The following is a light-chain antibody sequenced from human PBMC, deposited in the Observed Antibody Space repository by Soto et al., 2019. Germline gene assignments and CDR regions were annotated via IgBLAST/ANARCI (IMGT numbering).Light chain of an antibody. CDR2: VAS. CDR3: QQFKNWPWT. Sequence: EIVMTQSPATLSVSPGERATLSCRASQSVSSDLAWYQQKPGQAPRLLIYVASTRATGIPARFSGSGSGTEFALTISSLQSEDFAVYYCQQFKNWPWTFGQGT. V-gene: IGKV3-15*01. J-gene: IGKJ1*01. CDR1: QSVSSD.